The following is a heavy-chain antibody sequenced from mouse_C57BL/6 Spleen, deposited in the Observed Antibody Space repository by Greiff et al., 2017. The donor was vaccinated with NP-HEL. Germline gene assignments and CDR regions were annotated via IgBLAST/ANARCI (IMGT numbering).Heavy chain of an antibody. Sequence: EVQLQQSGPGLVKPSQSLSLTCSVTGYSITSGYYWNWIRQFPGNKLEWMGYISYDGSNNYNPSLKNRISITRDTSKNQFFLKLNSVTTEDTATYYCARADGYSRAMDYWGQGTSVTVSS. J-gene: IGHJ4*01. CDR2: ISYDGSN. CDR3: ARADGYSRAMDY. CDR1: GYSITSGYY. V-gene: IGHV3-6*01. D-gene: IGHD2-3*01.